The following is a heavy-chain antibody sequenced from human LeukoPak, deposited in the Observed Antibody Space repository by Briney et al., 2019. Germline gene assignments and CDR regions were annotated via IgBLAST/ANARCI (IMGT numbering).Heavy chain of an antibody. D-gene: IGHD2-2*01. CDR2: INHSGST. J-gene: IGHJ4*02. Sequence: PSETLSLTCAVYGGSFSGYYWSWIRQPPGKGLEWIGEINHSGSTNYNPSLKSRVTISVDTSKNQFSLKLSSVTAADTAVYYCARAPGCSSTSCYPDWGQGTLVTVSS. CDR1: GGSFSGYY. CDR3: ARAPGCSSTSCYPD. V-gene: IGHV4-34*01.